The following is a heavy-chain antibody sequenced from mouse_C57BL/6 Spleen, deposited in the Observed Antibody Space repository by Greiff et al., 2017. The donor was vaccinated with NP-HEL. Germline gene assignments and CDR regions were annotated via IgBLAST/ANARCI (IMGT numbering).Heavy chain of an antibody. D-gene: IGHD2-3*01. CDR3: ATYDGYYGWFAY. CDR2: IHPNSGST. J-gene: IGHJ3*01. CDR1: GYTFTSYW. Sequence: QVQLKESGAELVKPGASVKLSCKASGYTFTSYWMHWVKQRPGQGLEWIGMIHPNSGSTNYNEKFKSKATLTVDKSSSTAYMQLSSLTSEDSAVYYCATYDGYYGWFAYWGQGTLVTVSA. V-gene: IGHV1-64*01.